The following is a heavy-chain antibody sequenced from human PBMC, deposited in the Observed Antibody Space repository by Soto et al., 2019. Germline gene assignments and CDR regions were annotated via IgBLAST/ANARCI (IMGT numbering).Heavy chain of an antibody. CDR2: IIPIFGTA. Sequence: SVEVSCKASGGTFSSYAISWVRQAPGQGLEWMGGIIPIFGTANYAQKFQGRVTITADKSTSTDYMELSSLRSEDTAVYYCARDTGPTVTTFSSSYYYYGMDVWGQGTTVTFSS. CDR3: ARDTGPTVTTFSSSYYYYGMDV. D-gene: IGHD4-4*01. CDR1: GGTFSSYA. J-gene: IGHJ6*02. V-gene: IGHV1-69*06.